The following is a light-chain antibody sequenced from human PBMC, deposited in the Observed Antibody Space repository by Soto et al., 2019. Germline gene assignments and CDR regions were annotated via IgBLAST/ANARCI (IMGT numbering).Light chain of an antibody. CDR3: SSYAGSNNLYEENVV. CDR2: EVS. J-gene: IGLJ2*01. Sequence: QSALTQPPSASGSPGQSVTISCTGTSSDVGGYNYVSWYQQHPGKAPKLMIYEVSKRPSGVPDRFSGSKSGNTASLTVSGLQAEDEADYYCSSYAGSNNLYEENVVFGGGTKLTVL. V-gene: IGLV2-8*01. CDR1: SSDVGGYNY.